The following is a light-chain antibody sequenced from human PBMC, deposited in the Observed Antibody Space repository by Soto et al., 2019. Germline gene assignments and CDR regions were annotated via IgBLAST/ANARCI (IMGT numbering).Light chain of an antibody. CDR3: QRSFNPSIT. Sequence: DIQMTQSPSSLSASVGDRVTITCRASQIISSYVHWYQQKPGKAPKSLIYATSNLQSWVPSRFSGSGSGTDFTLTISGLLLEDFATYYCQRSFNPSITVGQGTRLDLK. J-gene: IGKJ5*01. CDR1: QIISSY. V-gene: IGKV1-39*01. CDR2: ATS.